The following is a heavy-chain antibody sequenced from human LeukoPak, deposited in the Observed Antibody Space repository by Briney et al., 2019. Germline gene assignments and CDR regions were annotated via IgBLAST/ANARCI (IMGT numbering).Heavy chain of an antibody. D-gene: IGHD3-3*01. CDR3: ARWTKRITIFGVVTQPRHAFDI. CDR1: GFTFSSYS. CDR2: ISSSSSYI. V-gene: IGHV3-21*01. Sequence: GGSLRLSCAASGFTFSSYSMNWVRQAPGKGLEWVSSISSSSSYIYYADSVKGRFTISRDNAKNSLYLQMNSLRAEDTAVYYCARWTKRITIFGVVTQPRHAFDIWGQGTMVTVSS. J-gene: IGHJ3*02.